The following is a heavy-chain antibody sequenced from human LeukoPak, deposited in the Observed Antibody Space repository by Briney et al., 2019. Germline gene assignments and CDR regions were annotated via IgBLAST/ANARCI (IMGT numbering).Heavy chain of an antibody. Sequence: ASVKVSCKVSGYTLTELSMHWVRQAPGKGLEWMGGFDPEDGETIYAQKFQGRVTMTEDTSKDTAYMELSSLRSEDTAVYYCATDRGYYGSGSRLNSYGMDVWGKGTTVTVSS. CDR1: GYTLTELS. D-gene: IGHD3-10*01. CDR3: ATDRGYYGSGSRLNSYGMDV. J-gene: IGHJ6*04. CDR2: FDPEDGET. V-gene: IGHV1-24*01.